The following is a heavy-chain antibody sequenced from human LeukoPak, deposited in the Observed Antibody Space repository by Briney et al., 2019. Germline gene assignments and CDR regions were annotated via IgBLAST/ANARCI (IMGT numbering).Heavy chain of an antibody. CDR3: ARVSDLGMRLYLLH. V-gene: IGHV3-74*01. D-gene: IGHD3-16*01. CDR1: GLTFNKSW. CDR2: INNDGSGT. J-gene: IGHJ1*01. Sequence: PGGSLRLSCAASGLTFNKSWMHWVRQGPGKGLEWVSRINNDGSGTSYAGSVKGRFTISRDNAKNTLYLQMNSLRADDTAVYFCARVSDLGMRLYLLHWGQGALVTVSS.